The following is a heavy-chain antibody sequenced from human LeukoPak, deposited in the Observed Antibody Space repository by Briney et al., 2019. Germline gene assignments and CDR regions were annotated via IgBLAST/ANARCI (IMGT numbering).Heavy chain of an antibody. V-gene: IGHV1-18*01. J-gene: IGHJ5*02. D-gene: IGHD3-9*01. CDR2: VTSYNGDT. CDR3: AKDWHILTGRNCFDP. Sequence: ASVRVSCKASGYTFNNYGISWVRQAPGHGLEWMGWVTSYNGDTNYAQKFQGRVTMSADTSTSTAYMGLRSLRFDDTAIYYCAKDWHILTGRNCFDPWGQGTLVTVSS. CDR1: GYTFNNYG.